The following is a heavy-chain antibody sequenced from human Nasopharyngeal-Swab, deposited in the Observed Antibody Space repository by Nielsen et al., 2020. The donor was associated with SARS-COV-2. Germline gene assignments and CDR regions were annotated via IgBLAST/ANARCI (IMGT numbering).Heavy chain of an antibody. D-gene: IGHD2-15*01. CDR1: GFTFSSYE. V-gene: IGHV3-48*03. Sequence: GESLKISCAASGFTFSSYEMNWVRQAPGKGLEWVSYISSSGSTIYYADSVKGRFTISRDNAKNTLYLQMNSLRVEDTAVYFCVRDGGGFVVVVPATLYGMDVWGQGTTVTVSS. CDR2: ISSSGSTI. J-gene: IGHJ6*02. CDR3: VRDGGGFVVVVPATLYGMDV.